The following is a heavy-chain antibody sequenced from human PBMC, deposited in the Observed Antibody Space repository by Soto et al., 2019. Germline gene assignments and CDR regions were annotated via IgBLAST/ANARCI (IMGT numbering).Heavy chain of an antibody. V-gene: IGHV1-3*01. CDR2: INAGNGNT. Sequence: ASVKVSCKASGYTFTSYAMHWVRQAPGQRLEWMGWINAGNGNTKYSQKFQGRVTITRDTSASTAYMELSSLRSEDTAVYYCARDSRVVVAAFMLDYWGQGTLVTVSS. CDR3: ARDSRVVVAAFMLDY. J-gene: IGHJ4*02. D-gene: IGHD2-15*01. CDR1: GYTFTSYA.